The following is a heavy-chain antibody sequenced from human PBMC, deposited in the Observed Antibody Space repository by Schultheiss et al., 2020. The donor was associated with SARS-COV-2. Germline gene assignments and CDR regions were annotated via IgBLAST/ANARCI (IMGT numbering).Heavy chain of an antibody. CDR1: GGSINNGGYY. J-gene: IGHJ4*02. V-gene: IGHV4-61*08. CDR2: IYYSGST. Sequence: SETLSLTCTVSGGSINNGGYYWSWIRQPPGKGLEWIGYIYYSGSTNYNPSLKSRVTISVDTSKNQFSLKLSSVTAADTAVYYCARGIAAAGTKEFDYWGQGTLVTVSS. CDR3: ARGIAAAGTKEFDY. D-gene: IGHD6-13*01.